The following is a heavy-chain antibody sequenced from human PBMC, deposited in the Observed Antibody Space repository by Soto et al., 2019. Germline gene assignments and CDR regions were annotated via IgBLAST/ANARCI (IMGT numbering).Heavy chain of an antibody. Sequence: GGSLRLSCAASGFTFSSYSMNWVRQAPGKGLEWVSSISSSSSYIYYADSVKGRFTISRDNAKNSLYLQMNSLRAEDTAVYYRARDGYCSGGSCYSVPVFDYWGQGTLVTVSS. CDR1: GFTFSSYS. V-gene: IGHV3-21*01. J-gene: IGHJ4*02. D-gene: IGHD2-15*01. CDR3: ARDGYCSGGSCYSVPVFDY. CDR2: ISSSSSYI.